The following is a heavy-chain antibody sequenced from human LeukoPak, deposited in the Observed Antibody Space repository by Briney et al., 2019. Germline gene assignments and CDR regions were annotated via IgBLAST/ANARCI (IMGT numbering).Heavy chain of an antibody. Sequence: PSETLSLTCTVSGGTLSGHFWSWFRRPPGKGLENIGYIHSSGSTNYNPSDGSRVTVSLEMSEIHFSLSLSSVTAADTAVYYCARDPGDTDCYNFVFWGGRIRVSVSS. CDR1: GGTLSGHF. CDR2: IHSSGST. J-gene: IGHJ4*02. CDR3: ARDPGDTDCYNFVF. D-gene: IGHD2-21*02. V-gene: IGHV4-59*11.